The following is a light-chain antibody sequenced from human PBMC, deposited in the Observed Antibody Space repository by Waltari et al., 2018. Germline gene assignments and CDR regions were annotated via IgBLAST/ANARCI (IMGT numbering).Light chain of an antibody. CDR1: QGIATW. CDR3: QQYDSAPLT. V-gene: IGKV1-5*03. Sequence: DIQMTQSPSSLSASIGDRVTITCRASQGIATWLAWYQQKPGKAPNLLIFKASTLRSGVPSRFSGSGSGTDFTLTISSLQPEDFATYYRQQYDSAPLTFGGGTKVEI. J-gene: IGKJ4*01. CDR2: KAS.